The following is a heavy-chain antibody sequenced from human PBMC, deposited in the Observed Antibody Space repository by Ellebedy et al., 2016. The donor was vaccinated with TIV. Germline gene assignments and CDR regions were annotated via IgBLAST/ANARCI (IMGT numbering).Heavy chain of an antibody. Sequence: PGGSLRLSCRGSGYRFTDFWIGWVRQMPGKGLEWMGIFHPINSDTRYSPSFQGQVTFSADKSISTAYLQWSGLKASDSAMYYCARKPPGIGAAGHDFWGQGTLVTVSS. CDR3: ARKPPGIGAAGHDF. J-gene: IGHJ4*02. D-gene: IGHD6-13*01. CDR2: FHPINSDT. V-gene: IGHV5-51*01. CDR1: GYRFTDFW.